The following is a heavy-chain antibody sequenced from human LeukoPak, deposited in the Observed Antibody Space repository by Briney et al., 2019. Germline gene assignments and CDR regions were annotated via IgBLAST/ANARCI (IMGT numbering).Heavy chain of an antibody. J-gene: IGHJ4*02. D-gene: IGHD2-2*01. CDR3: AKDGLCSSTSCFQAGIDY. CDR2: ISGSGGST. CDR1: GFTFSSYA. V-gene: IGHV3-23*01. Sequence: HPGGSLRLSCAASGFTFSSYAMSWVRQAPGKGLEGVSAISGSGGSTYYADSVKGRFTISRDNSKNPLYLQMNSLRAEDTAVYYCAKDGLCSSTSCFQAGIDYWGQGPLVTVSS.